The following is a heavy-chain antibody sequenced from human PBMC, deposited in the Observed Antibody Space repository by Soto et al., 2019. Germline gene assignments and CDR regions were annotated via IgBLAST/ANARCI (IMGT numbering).Heavy chain of an antibody. CDR3: ARLKAAWFYFDY. CDR1: GGAISTTSFY. Sequence: QLHLQESGPGLVKTSETLSLTCPVTGGAISTTSFYWGWIRQPPGRGLQWIGNVYYSGSPYYNPSHRIRVTISVETSKHHFTLNLTSVTAADTAVYYCARLKAAWFYFDYWGQGTLVTVPS. J-gene: IGHJ4*02. D-gene: IGHD3-22*01. CDR2: VYYSGSP. V-gene: IGHV4-39*02.